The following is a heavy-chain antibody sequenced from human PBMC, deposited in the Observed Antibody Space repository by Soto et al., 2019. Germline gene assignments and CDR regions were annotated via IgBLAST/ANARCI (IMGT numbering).Heavy chain of an antibody. CDR2: INSGGNT. CDR1: GFTRTSNY. CDR3: NIAAAGYDY. Sequence: IRHSRAASGFTRTSNYLNRVRQAPGKGLEWVSAINSGGNTYYADSVKGRFTISRDNSKNTVYLQMNSLRAEDTAVYYCNIAAAGYDYWGQGTLVTVSS. D-gene: IGHD6-13*01. J-gene: IGHJ4*02. V-gene: IGHV3-66*01.